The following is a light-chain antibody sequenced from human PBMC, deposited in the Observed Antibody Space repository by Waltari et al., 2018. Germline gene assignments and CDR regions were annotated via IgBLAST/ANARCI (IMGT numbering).Light chain of an antibody. CDR2: GAS. Sequence: EIVLTQSPGTLSLSPVERATLSCRASQSVSSGYLAWYQQKPGQAPRLLMSGASSRATGIPDRFSGSGSGTDFTLTISRLEPVDFAVYYCQQYASSSGYTFGQGTKLEIK. CDR1: QSVSSGY. CDR3: QQYASSSGYT. V-gene: IGKV3-20*01. J-gene: IGKJ2*01.